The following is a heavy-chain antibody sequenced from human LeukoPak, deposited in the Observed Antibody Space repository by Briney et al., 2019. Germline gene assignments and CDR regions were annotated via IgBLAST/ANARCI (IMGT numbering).Heavy chain of an antibody. CDR1: GFTFSSYA. CDR3: AKSGRYDSGWLFPPSFDY. V-gene: IGHV3-23*01. J-gene: IGHJ4*02. Sequence: PGGSLRLSCAASGFTFSSYAMNWVRQAPGKGLEWVSAITNSGGSTYYADSVKGRFTISRDNSKNTLHLQMNSLRAEDTAVYYCAKSGRYDSGWLFPPSFDYWGQGTLVTVSS. CDR2: ITNSGGST. D-gene: IGHD6-19*01.